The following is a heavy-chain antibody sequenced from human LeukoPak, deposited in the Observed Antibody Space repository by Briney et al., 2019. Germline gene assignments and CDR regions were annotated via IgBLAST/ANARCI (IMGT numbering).Heavy chain of an antibody. D-gene: IGHD2-2*01. Sequence: SETLSLTCTVSGGSISSYYRSWIRQPPGKGLEWIGYIYYSGSTNYNPSLKSRVTISVDTSKNQFSLKLSSVTAADTAVYYCARSYCSSTSCHVDYWGQGTLVTVSS. CDR1: GGSISSYY. J-gene: IGHJ4*02. CDR2: IYYSGST. V-gene: IGHV4-59*01. CDR3: ARSYCSSTSCHVDY.